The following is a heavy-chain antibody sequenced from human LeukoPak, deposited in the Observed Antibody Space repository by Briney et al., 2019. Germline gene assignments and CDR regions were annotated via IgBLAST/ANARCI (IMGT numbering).Heavy chain of an antibody. J-gene: IGHJ4*02. Sequence: GGSLRLSCAASGFTFSSYAMSWVRQAPGKGLEWVSAISGSGGSTYYADSVKGRFTISRDKSKNTLYLQMNSLRAEDTAVYYCAKDVYSSGWYFDYWGQGTLVTVSS. CDR1: GFTFSSYA. D-gene: IGHD6-19*01. CDR2: ISGSGGST. V-gene: IGHV3-23*01. CDR3: AKDVYSSGWYFDY.